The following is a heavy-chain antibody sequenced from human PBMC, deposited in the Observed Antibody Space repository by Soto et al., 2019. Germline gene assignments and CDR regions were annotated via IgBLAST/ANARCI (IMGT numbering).Heavy chain of an antibody. CDR1: GFTFSSYW. V-gene: IGHV3-7*05. CDR2: IKQDGSEK. Sequence: GGSLRLSCAASGFTFSSYWMSWVRQAPGKGLEWVANIKQDGSEKYYVDSVKGRFTISRDNAKNSLYLQMNSLRAEDTAVYYCARADRYCSVGSCYQAAFFDYWGQGTLVNVSS. D-gene: IGHD2-15*01. J-gene: IGHJ4*02. CDR3: ARADRYCSVGSCYQAAFFDY.